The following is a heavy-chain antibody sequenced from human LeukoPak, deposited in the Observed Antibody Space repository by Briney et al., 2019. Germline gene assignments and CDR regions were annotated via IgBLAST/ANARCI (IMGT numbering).Heavy chain of an antibody. V-gene: IGHV3-23*01. Sequence: GGSLRLSCAASGFTFSSYAMSWVRQAPGKGLEWVSAISGSGGSTYYADSVKGRFTISRDNSKNSLYLQMNSLRAEDTAVYYCARGQAVAGTIGYWGQGTLVTVSS. J-gene: IGHJ4*02. D-gene: IGHD6-19*01. CDR2: ISGSGGST. CDR1: GFTFSSYA. CDR3: ARGQAVAGTIGY.